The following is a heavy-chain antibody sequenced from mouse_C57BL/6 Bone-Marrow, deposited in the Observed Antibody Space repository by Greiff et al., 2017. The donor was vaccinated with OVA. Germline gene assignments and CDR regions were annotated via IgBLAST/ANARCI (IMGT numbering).Heavy chain of an antibody. CDR2: FYPGSGSI. D-gene: IGHD1-1*01. CDR3: ARHEDGGEFITTVGDFFDY. V-gene: IGHV1-62-2*01. CDR1: GYTFTEYT. Sequence: QVQLKQSGAELVKPGASVKLSCKASGYTFTEYTIHWVKQRSGQGLEWIGWFYPGSGSIKYNEKFKDKATLTADKSSSTVYMELSRLTSEDSAVYFCARHEDGGEFITTVGDFFDYWGQGTTLTVSS. J-gene: IGHJ2*01.